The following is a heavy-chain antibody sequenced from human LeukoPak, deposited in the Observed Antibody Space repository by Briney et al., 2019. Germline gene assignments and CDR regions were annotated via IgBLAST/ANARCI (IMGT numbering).Heavy chain of an antibody. CDR3: ARDPRRIVVVPAATNNWFGP. CDR2: ISAYNGNT. J-gene: IGHJ5*02. D-gene: IGHD2-2*01. Sequence: ASVKVSCKASGYTFTSYGISWVRQAPGQGLEWMGWISAYNGNTNYAQKLQGRVTMTTDTSTSTAYMELRSLRSDDTAVYYCARDPRRIVVVPAATNNWFGPWGQGTLVTVSS. V-gene: IGHV1-18*01. CDR1: GYTFTSYG.